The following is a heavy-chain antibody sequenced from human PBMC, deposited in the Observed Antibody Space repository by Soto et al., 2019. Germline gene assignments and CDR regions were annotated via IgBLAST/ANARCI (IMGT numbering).Heavy chain of an antibody. V-gene: IGHV3-7*03. CDR3: ATVFRSSNFNY. D-gene: IGHD3-10*02. J-gene: IGHJ4*02. CDR1: GFMFSAYW. CDR2: ISGGASDK. Sequence: PGGSLRLSCEASGFMFSAYWMSWVRQDPRKGLEWVATISGGASDKFYVDSVKGRFTISRDDAKNSLYLKLDNPRAEDTAVYYCATVFRSSNFNYWGQGTLVTVSS.